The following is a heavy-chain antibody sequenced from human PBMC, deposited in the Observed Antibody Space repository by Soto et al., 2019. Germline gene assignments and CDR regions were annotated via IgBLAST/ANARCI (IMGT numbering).Heavy chain of an antibody. D-gene: IGHD3-9*01. CDR1: GFTFSSYG. V-gene: IGHV3-23*01. CDR3: AKDLYYDILTGYHDY. Sequence: TGGSLRLSCAASGFTFSSYGMHWVRQAPGKGLEWVSAISGSGGSTYYADSVKGRFTISRDNSKNTLYLQMNSLRAEDTAVYYCAKDLYYDILTGYHDYWGQGTLVTVSS. J-gene: IGHJ4*02. CDR2: ISGSGGST.